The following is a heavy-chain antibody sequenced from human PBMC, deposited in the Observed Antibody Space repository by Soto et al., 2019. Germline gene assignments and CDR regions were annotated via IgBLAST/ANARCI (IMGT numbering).Heavy chain of an antibody. J-gene: IGHJ4*02. CDR3: ARDMGDGGYSNDY. CDR2: ISYDGSNK. V-gene: IGHV3-30-3*01. Sequence: QVQLVESGGGVVQPGRSLRLSCAASGFTFSSYAMHWVRQAPGKGLEWVAVISYDGSNKYYADSAKGRFTISRDNSKNTLYLQMNSLRAEDTAVYYCARDMGDGGYSNDYWGQGTLVTVSS. D-gene: IGHD4-4*01. CDR1: GFTFSSYA.